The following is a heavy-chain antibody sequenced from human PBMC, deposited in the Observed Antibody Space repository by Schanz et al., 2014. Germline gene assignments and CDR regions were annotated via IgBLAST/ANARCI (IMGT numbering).Heavy chain of an antibody. CDR1: GFPFSDYF. Sequence: VQLLESGGGLVEPGGSLRLSCTASGFPFSDYFMAWIRQPPGRGLEWVSYIGNGGVTIYYADSVKGRFTISRDNSKNSLYLQMNSLRAEDTAGYYWARIGGSVFDYWAQGTLVTVSS. D-gene: IGHD3-10*01. CDR2: IGNGGVTI. J-gene: IGHJ4*02. V-gene: IGHV3-11*01. CDR3: ARIGGSVFDY.